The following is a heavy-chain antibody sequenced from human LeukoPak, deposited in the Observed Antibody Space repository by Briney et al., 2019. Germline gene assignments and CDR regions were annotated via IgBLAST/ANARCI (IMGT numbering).Heavy chain of an antibody. CDR3: ARCDYGGPQDAFDI. D-gene: IGHD4-23*01. J-gene: IGHJ3*02. CDR1: GGSISIYN. V-gene: IGHV4-59*08. CDR2: IYYSGST. Sequence: SESLSLTRTVSGGSISIYNWSRVRQPPGKGLWWIGYIYYSGSTNYNPSLKSRVTISVDTSKNQFSLKLSSVTAADTAVYYCARCDYGGPQDAFDIWGQGTMVTVSS.